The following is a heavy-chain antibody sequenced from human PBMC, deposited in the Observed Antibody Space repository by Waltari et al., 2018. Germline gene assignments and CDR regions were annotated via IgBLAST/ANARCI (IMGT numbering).Heavy chain of an antibody. J-gene: IGHJ4*02. Sequence: QVQLVQSGAEVKKPGSSVKVSCKASGGTFSRYAISWVRQAPGQGLEWMGWIIPIFGTANYAQKFQGRVTITADESTSTAYMELSSLRSEDTAVYYCARSVYDSSGYRSYYFDYWGQGTLVTVSS. CDR1: GGTFSRYA. CDR2: IIPIFGTA. V-gene: IGHV1-69*01. CDR3: ARSVYDSSGYRSYYFDY. D-gene: IGHD3-22*01.